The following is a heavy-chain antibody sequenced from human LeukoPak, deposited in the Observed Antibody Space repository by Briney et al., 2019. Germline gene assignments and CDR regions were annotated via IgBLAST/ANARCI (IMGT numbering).Heavy chain of an antibody. D-gene: IGHD4-17*01. J-gene: IGHJ4*02. CDR1: GYSISSGYY. CDR3: ARVLPEVTTLKRGDY. CDR2: IYHSGST. V-gene: IGHV4-38-2*02. Sequence: SETLSLTCTVSGYSISSGYYWGWIRQPPGKGLEWIRSIYHSGSTYYNPSLKSRVTISVDTSKNQFSLKLSSVTAADTAVYYCARVLPEVTTLKRGDYWGQGTLVTVSS.